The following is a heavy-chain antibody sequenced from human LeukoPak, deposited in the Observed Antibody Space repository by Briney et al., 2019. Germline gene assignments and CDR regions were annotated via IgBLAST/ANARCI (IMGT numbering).Heavy chain of an antibody. CDR1: GFTFSTYA. CDR3: AKTTTGYSSGRYPGWPVDY. J-gene: IGHJ4*02. V-gene: IGHV3-23*01. CDR2: IFGSGGST. D-gene: IGHD6-19*01. Sequence: GGSLRLSCAASGFTFSTYAMYWVRQAPGKGLEWVSGIFGSGGSTHYADSVKGRFTISRDNSKNTVYLQMNSLRAEDTAVYYCAKTTTGYSSGRYPGWPVDYWGQGTLVTVSS.